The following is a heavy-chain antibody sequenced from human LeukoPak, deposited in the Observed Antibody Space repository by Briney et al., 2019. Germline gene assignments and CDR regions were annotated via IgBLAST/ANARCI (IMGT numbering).Heavy chain of an antibody. D-gene: IGHD5-12*01. J-gene: IGHJ3*02. Sequence: GESLKISCKGSGYSFTSYWIGWVRQMPGKGLEWMGIIYPGDSDTRYSSSFQGQVTISADKSISTAYLQWSSLKASDTAMYYCASPGCGYSGYDGDAFDIWGQGTMVTVSS. CDR3: ASPGCGYSGYDGDAFDI. CDR2: IYPGDSDT. CDR1: GYSFTSYW. V-gene: IGHV5-51*01.